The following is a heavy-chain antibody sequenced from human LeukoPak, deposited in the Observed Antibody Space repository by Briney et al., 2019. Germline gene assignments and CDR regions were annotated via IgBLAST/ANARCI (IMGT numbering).Heavy chain of an antibody. CDR3: ARLMVRGVIITGWFDP. Sequence: GESLKISCKGSGYSFTSYWIGWVRQMPGKGLEWMGIIYPGDPDTRYSPSFQGQVTISADKSISTAYLQWSSLEASDTAMYYCARLMVRGVIITGWFDPWGQGTLVTVSS. CDR2: IYPGDPDT. D-gene: IGHD3-10*01. CDR1: GYSFTSYW. V-gene: IGHV5-51*01. J-gene: IGHJ5*02.